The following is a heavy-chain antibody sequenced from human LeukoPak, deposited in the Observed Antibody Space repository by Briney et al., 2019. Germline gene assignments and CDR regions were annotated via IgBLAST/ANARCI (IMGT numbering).Heavy chain of an antibody. Sequence: PSETLSLTCAVSGGSISSGGYSWRWIRQPPGKGLEWIGYIYHSGSTYYNPSLKSRVTISVDRSKNQFSLKLSSVTAADTAVYYCARARYSYAGFDYWGQGTLVTASS. D-gene: IGHD5-18*01. CDR3: ARARYSYAGFDY. CDR1: GGSISSGGYS. V-gene: IGHV4-30-2*01. CDR2: IYHSGST. J-gene: IGHJ4*02.